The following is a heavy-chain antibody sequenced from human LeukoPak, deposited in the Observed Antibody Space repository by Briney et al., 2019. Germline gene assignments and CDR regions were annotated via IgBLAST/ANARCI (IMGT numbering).Heavy chain of an antibody. CDR1: GGSFSSGDYY. Sequence: PSETLSFTCTVSGGSFSSGDYYWSWIRQPPGKGLEWIGYIYYSGSTYYNPSLKSRLTISVDTSKSQFSLKLSSVTAADTAVYYCAREILAYCGGDCYSAPFDYWGQGTLVTVSS. J-gene: IGHJ4*02. V-gene: IGHV4-30-4*01. CDR2: IYYSGST. D-gene: IGHD2-21*02. CDR3: AREILAYCGGDCYSAPFDY.